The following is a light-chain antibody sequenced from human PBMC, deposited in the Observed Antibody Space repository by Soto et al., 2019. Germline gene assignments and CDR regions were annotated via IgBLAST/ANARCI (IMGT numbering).Light chain of an antibody. V-gene: IGKV3-20*01. CDR2: GAS. Sequence: EIVLTQSPGTLSLSPGERATLSCRASQSLSSGYLAWYQQKPGQAPRILIYGASTRATGIPDRFSGSGSGTDFTLTISRLEPEDFAVYYCQQYGSPPITFGQGTRLEIK. CDR3: QQYGSPPIT. J-gene: IGKJ5*01. CDR1: QSLSSGY.